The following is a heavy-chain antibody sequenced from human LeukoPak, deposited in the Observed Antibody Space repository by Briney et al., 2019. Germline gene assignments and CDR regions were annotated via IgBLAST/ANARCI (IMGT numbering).Heavy chain of an antibody. CDR2: IYTTGNT. D-gene: IGHD3-3*01. Sequence: PSETLSLTCAVSGGSVNTYYWSWIRQPPGKGLEWIGYIYTTGNTNYNPSLKGRVTISLDTSKNQFSLNLSSVTAADTAVYYCAKHDTVFGAAHFYMDVWGKGTTVTVSS. V-gene: IGHV4-4*09. CDR1: GGSVNTYY. J-gene: IGHJ6*03. CDR3: AKHDTVFGAAHFYMDV.